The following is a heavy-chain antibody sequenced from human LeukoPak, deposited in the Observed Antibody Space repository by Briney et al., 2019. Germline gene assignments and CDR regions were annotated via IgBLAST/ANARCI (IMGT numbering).Heavy chain of an antibody. CDR2: IRYDGSNK. D-gene: IGHD3-3*01. Sequence: GSLRLSCAASGFTFDNYGMHWVRQAPGKGLEWVAFIRYDGSNKYYADSVKGRFTISRDNSKNTLYLQMNSLRAEDTVVYYCAKDQYYDFWSGYFWYWGQGTLVTVSS. J-gene: IGHJ4*02. V-gene: IGHV3-30*02. CDR1: GFTFDNYG. CDR3: AKDQYYDFWSGYFWY.